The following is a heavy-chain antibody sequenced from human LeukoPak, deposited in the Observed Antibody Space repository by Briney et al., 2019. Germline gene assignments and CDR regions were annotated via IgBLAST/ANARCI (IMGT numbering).Heavy chain of an antibody. V-gene: IGHV4-34*01. CDR2: INHSGST. J-gene: IGHJ4*02. Sequence: PSETLSLTCAVYGGSFSGYYWSWIRQPPGKGLEWIGEINHSGSTNYNPSLKSRVTISVDTSKNQFSLKLSSVTAADTAVYYCARRSFAGADILTGYPPDYWGQGTLVTVSS. D-gene: IGHD3-9*01. CDR3: ARRSFAGADILTGYPPDY. CDR1: GGSFSGYY.